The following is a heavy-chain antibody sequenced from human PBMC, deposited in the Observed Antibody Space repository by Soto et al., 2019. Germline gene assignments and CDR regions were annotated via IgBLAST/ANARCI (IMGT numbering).Heavy chain of an antibody. CDR3: VRVVAIPGYPDN. J-gene: IGHJ4*02. D-gene: IGHD5-12*01. Sequence: ASVKVSCKASGYTFYSHSISWVRQAPGQGLEWMGGISANNDSTNYAQKFRGRVTMTTDESTSTAYMELRSLRSDDTAIYYCVRVVAIPGYPDNWGQGTLVTVSS. CDR2: ISANNDST. V-gene: IGHV1-18*01. CDR1: GYTFYSHS.